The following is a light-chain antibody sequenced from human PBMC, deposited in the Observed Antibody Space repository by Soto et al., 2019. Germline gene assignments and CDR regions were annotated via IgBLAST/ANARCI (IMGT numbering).Light chain of an antibody. CDR1: SRDVGGYNY. Sequence: QSALTQPASVSGSLGQSITISCTGTSRDVGGYNYVSWYQHHPGKGPKVLIYEVSYRPSGVSDRFSGSKSGNTASLTISGLQPEDEAHYYCCSFTSSTTYVFGTGTKLTVL. CDR2: EVS. V-gene: IGLV2-14*01. CDR3: CSFTSSTTYV. J-gene: IGLJ1*01.